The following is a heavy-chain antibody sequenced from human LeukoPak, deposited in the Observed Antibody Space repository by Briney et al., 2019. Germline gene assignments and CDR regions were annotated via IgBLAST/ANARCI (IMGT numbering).Heavy chain of an antibody. CDR3: ARVKVPAAIEGYYYGMDV. CDR1: GYTFINHD. D-gene: IGHD2-2*02. Sequence: GASVKVSCKASGYTFINHDINWMRQATGQGLEWMGWMNSNSGNTGYAQKFQGRVTMTRDTSISTAYMELSSLRSEDTAVYYCARVKVPAAIEGYYYGMDVWGQGTTVTVSS. J-gene: IGHJ6*02. V-gene: IGHV1-8*01. CDR2: MNSNSGNT.